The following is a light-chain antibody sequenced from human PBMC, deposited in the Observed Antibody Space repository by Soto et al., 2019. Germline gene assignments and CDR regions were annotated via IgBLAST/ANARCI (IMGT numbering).Light chain of an antibody. V-gene: IGLV2-14*03. CDR1: NSDVGGYNY. J-gene: IGLJ3*02. CDR2: DVS. Sequence: QSVLTQPASVSGSPGQSITISCTGTNSDVGGYNYVSWYQQHPGKAPKLLIYDVSSRPSGLSNRFSGSKSGNTASLAITGLQAEDEADYYCQSYDNSLSGSVFGGGTKLTVL. CDR3: QSYDNSLSGSV.